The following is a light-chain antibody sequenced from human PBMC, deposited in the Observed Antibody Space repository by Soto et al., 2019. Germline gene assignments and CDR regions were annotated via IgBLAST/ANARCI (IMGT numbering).Light chain of an antibody. Sequence: QSALTQPASVSGSPRQSITISCTGTSSDVGGYNYVSWYQQHPGKAPKLMIYEVSNRPSGVSNRFSGSRSGNTASLTISGLQAEDEAEYYCSSYTSRSPLVFGGGTKLTVL. CDR3: SSYTSRSPLV. J-gene: IGLJ2*01. CDR2: EVS. V-gene: IGLV2-14*01. CDR1: SSDVGGYNY.